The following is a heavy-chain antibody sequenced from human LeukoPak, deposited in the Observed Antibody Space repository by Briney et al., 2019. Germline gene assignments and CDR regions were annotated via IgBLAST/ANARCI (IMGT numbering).Heavy chain of an antibody. CDR1: GFTFSSYG. CDR3: ARGGGGWEPNFGY. V-gene: IGHV3-33*01. J-gene: IGHJ4*02. Sequence: GGSLRLSCAASGFTFSSYGMHWVRQAPGKGLEWVAVIWYDGSNKYYADSVKGRFTISRDNSKNTLYLQMNSLRAEDTAVYYCARGGGGWEPNFGYWGQGTLVTVSS. CDR2: IWYDGSNK. D-gene: IGHD1-26*01.